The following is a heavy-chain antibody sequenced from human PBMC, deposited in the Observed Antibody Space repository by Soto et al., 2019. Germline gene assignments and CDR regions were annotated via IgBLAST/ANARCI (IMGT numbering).Heavy chain of an antibody. D-gene: IGHD2-8*01. J-gene: IGHJ4*01. CDR3: ARAEDSDCTNGVCYSGAFHY. Sequence: QVQLQESGPGLVKPEQTLSLTCTVSGGSISSGGYYWSWIRQHPGKGLEWIGYIYYSGSTYYNPSLKSRVTISRDTAKYQFSLKLSSVTAADTAVYYCARAEDSDCTNGVCYSGAFHYCGQGTLVTVSS. CDR1: GGSISSGGYY. CDR2: IYYSGST. V-gene: IGHV4-31*03.